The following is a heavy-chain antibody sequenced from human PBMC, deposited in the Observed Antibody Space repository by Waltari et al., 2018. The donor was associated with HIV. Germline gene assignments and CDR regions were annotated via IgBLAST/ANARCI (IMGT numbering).Heavy chain of an antibody. CDR1: GFTFSSYA. D-gene: IGHD6-6*01. J-gene: IGHJ6*02. V-gene: IGHV3-30*04. Sequence: QVQLVESGGGVVQPGRSLSLSCAASGFTFSSYAMHWVRQAPGKGLGWGAVISYDGSNKYYADSVKGRFTSARDNSKNTLYLQMNSLRAEDTAVYYCARGAEYSSSPRCMDVWGQGTTVTVSS. CDR3: ARGAEYSSSPRCMDV. CDR2: ISYDGSNK.